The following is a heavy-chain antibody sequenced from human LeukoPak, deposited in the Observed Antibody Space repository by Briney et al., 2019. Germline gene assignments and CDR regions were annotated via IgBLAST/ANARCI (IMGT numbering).Heavy chain of an antibody. CDR3: ATLGQLRPPYYYYYGMDV. V-gene: IGHV3-23*01. CDR2: ISGSGGST. Sequence: GGSLRLSCAASGFTFSSYAMSCLRRTPGKGLEWVSAISGSGGSTYYADSVKGRFTISRDNSKNTLYLQMNSLRAEDTAVYYCATLGQLRPPYYYYYGMDVWGQGSTVTVSS. J-gene: IGHJ6*02. D-gene: IGHD6-13*01. CDR1: GFTFSSYA.